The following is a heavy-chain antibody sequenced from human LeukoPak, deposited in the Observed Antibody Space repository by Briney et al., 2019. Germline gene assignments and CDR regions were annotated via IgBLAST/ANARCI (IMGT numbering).Heavy chain of an antibody. CDR3: ARSEILDY. V-gene: IGHV3-30-3*01. CDR1: GFTFSSYA. CDR2: ISYDGSNK. Sequence: GGSLRLSCAASGFTFSSYAMHWVRQAPGKGLEWVAVISYDGSNKYYADSVKGRFTISRDNSRNTLYLQMNSLRAEDTAVYYCARSEILDYWGQGTLVTVS. J-gene: IGHJ4*02.